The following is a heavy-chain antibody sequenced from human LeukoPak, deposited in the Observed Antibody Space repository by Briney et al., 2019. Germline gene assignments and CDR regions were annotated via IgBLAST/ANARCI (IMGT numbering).Heavy chain of an antibody. J-gene: IGHJ5*02. Sequence: PSETLSLTCTVSGGSISSYYWSWIRQPPGKGLEWIGYIYYSGSTNYNPSLKRRVTISVDTSKNQFSLKLSSVTAADTAVYYCARVSSSSWSNWFDPWGQGTLVTVSS. CDR2: IYYSGST. CDR3: ARVSSSSWSNWFDP. D-gene: IGHD6-13*01. CDR1: GGSISSYY. V-gene: IGHV4-59*01.